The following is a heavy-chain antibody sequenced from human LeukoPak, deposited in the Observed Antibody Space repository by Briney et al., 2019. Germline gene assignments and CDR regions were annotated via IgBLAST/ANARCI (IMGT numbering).Heavy chain of an antibody. CDR3: ARYYYDPRLFDY. CDR1: GGSISSYY. CDR2: IYYSGST. Sequence: SETLSLTCTVSGGSISSYYWSWIRQPPGKGLEWIGYIYYSGSTNYNPSLKSQVTISVDTSKNQFSLKLSSVTAADTAVYYCARYYYDPRLFDYWGQGTLVTVSS. J-gene: IGHJ4*02. D-gene: IGHD3-22*01. V-gene: IGHV4-59*08.